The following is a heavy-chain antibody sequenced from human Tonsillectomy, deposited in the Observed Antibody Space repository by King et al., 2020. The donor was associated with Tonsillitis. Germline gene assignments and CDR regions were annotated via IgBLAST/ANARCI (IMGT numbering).Heavy chain of an antibody. CDR3: ARDLGEEEMTTFDY. J-gene: IGHJ4*02. Sequence: QLVQSGAEVKKPGASVKVSCKASGYTFISYGISWGRQAPGQGLEWMGWISGYNGNTNYAQKLPGRATMTTDTSTSTAYMELRSLRSDDTAVYYCARDLGEEEMTTFDYWGQGSLVTVSS. V-gene: IGHV1-18*01. D-gene: IGHD5-24*01. CDR1: GYTFISYG. CDR2: ISGYNGNT.